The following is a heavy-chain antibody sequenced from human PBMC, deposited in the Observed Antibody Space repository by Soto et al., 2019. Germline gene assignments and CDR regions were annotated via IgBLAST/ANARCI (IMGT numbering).Heavy chain of an antibody. V-gene: IGHV3-7*01. CDR1: GFTFSNYW. J-gene: IGHJ4*02. D-gene: IGHD1-26*01. CDR3: AREPSGIDY. Sequence: EVQLVESGGGLVQPGGSLRLSCAASGFTFSNYWMSWVRQAPGKGLEWVANMNQVGREKYYVDSVKGRFTISRDNAKNSLFLQMNSLRAEDTAVYYCAREPSGIDYWGQGTLVTVSS. CDR2: MNQVGREK.